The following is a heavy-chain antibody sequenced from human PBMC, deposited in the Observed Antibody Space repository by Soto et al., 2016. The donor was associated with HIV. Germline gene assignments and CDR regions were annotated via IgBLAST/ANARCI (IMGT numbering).Heavy chain of an antibody. D-gene: IGHD3-22*01. CDR1: GFTFSSYS. V-gene: IGHV3-21*01. Sequence: EVQLVESGGGLVKPGGSLRLSCAASGFTFSSYSMNWVRQAPGKGLEWVSSISSSSSYIYYADSVKGRFTISRDNAKNSLYLQMNSLRAEDTAVYYCSTYYYGSSGHYYEYYFDYWGQGTLVTVSS. CDR3: STYYYGSSGHYYEYYFDY. J-gene: IGHJ4*02. CDR2: ISSSSSYI.